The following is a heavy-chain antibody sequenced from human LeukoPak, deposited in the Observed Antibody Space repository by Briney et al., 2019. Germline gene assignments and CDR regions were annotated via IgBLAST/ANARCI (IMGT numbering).Heavy chain of an antibody. CDR2: IFMSGAN. J-gene: IGHJ4*02. Sequence: PSQTLSLTCTVSGGSMNNGLYYWSWVRQPAGKGLEWIGRIFMSGANNYNPSLKSRATISIDTSKNQFSLKLSSVTAADTAVYYCARAIEVGAMTPFDYWGQGTLVTVSS. CDR3: ARAIEVGAMTPFDY. CDR1: GGSMNNGLYY. D-gene: IGHD1-26*01. V-gene: IGHV4-61*02.